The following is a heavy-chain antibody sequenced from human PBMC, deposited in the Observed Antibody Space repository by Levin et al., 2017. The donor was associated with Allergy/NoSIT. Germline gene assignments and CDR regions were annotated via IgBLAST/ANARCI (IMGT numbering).Heavy chain of an antibody. Sequence: PGGSLRLSSAASGFTFTSYAMSWVRQAPGKGLEWVSAISGSGGSTYYADSVKGRFTISRNNSEKTLYLQMNSLRAEDTAVYYCAKALGFCSSTSCSYYMDVWGKGTTVTVSS. CDR2: ISGSGGST. CDR1: GFTFTSYA. D-gene: IGHD2-2*01. CDR3: AKALGFCSSTSCSYYMDV. V-gene: IGHV3-23*01. J-gene: IGHJ6*03.